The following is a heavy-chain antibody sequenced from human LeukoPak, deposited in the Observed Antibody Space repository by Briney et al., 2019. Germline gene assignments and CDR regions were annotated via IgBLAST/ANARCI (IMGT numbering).Heavy chain of an antibody. D-gene: IGHD3-22*01. V-gene: IGHV4-61*05. CDR1: GGSISSSSYY. CDR2: IYYSGST. J-gene: IGHJ4*02. CDR3: ARLPYDSSGYYYPSYFDY. Sequence: PSETLSLTCTVSGGSISSSSYYWGWIRQPPGKGLEWIGYIYYSGSTNYNPSLKSRVTISVDTSKNQFSLKLSSVTAADTAVYYCARLPYDSSGYYYPSYFDYWGQGTLVTVSS.